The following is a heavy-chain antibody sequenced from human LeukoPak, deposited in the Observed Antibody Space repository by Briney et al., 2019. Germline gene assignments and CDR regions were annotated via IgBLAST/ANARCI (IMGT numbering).Heavy chain of an antibody. Sequence: GGSLRLSCAAPGFTFRSYAMSWLRQAPGKGLECVSAISGSGGSTNYADSVKGRFTISRDNSKNTLYLQMNSLRAEDTAVYYCAKGLSSVPRYYFDYWGQGTLVTVSS. CDR2: ISGSGGST. V-gene: IGHV3-23*01. D-gene: IGHD3-10*01. CDR1: GFTFRSYA. CDR3: AKGLSSVPRYYFDY. J-gene: IGHJ4*02.